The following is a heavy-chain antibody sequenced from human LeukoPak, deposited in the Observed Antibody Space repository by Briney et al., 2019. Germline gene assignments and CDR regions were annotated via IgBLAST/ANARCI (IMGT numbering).Heavy chain of an antibody. CDR3: ARVAGWHWFDP. CDR1: GFTFSSYD. Sequence: GGALRLSCAASGFTFSSYDMTWVRQAPGRGLEWVSSIRPSGDITYYGDSVKGRFTISRDNSKNTVYLQMNNMRVDDTAVYYCARVAGWHWFDPWGQGTLVTVSS. D-gene: IGHD6-19*01. CDR2: IRPSGDIT. J-gene: IGHJ5*02. V-gene: IGHV3-23*01.